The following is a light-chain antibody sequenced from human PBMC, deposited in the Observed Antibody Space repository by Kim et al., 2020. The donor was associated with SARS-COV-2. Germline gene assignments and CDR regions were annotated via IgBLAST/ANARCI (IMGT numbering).Light chain of an antibody. Sequence: GDRVTITCRASQSISNWLAWYQQKPGKAPKLLIFDASILESGVPSRFSGSGSGTEFTLTISSLQPDDFATYYCQQFHSYSPWTFGQGTKVDIK. CDR2: DAS. CDR1: QSISNW. CDR3: QQFHSYSPWT. V-gene: IGKV1-5*01. J-gene: IGKJ1*01.